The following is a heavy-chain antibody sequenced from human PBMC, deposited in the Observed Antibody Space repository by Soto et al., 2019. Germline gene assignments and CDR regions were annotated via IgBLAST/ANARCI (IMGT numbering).Heavy chain of an antibody. V-gene: IGHV3-23*01. D-gene: IGHD1-26*01. CDR2: ISGSGGST. Sequence: GGARLLSWLPSGFPFRSCAMSFVRQAPGKGLEWVSAISGSGGSTYYADSVKGQFTIFRDNSKNTLYLQMNSLRAEDTAVYYCAREVQRARMDVWGQGNTVTVSS. J-gene: IGHJ6*02. CDR3: AREVQRARMDV. CDR1: GFPFRSCA.